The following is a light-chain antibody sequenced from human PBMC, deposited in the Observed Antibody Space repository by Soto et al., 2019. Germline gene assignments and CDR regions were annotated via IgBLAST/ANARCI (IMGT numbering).Light chain of an antibody. V-gene: IGLV2-14*01. CDR2: EVS. CDR3: SSYTTSSSPQV. J-gene: IGLJ1*01. Sequence: QSVLTQPASVSGSPGQSITISCTGTSSDVGGFNYVSWYQQYPGKAPKLIIYEVSNRPSGVSSRFSGSKSGNTASLIISGLQAEDEADYYCSSYTTSSSPQVFGDGTKDTVL. CDR1: SSDVGGFNY.